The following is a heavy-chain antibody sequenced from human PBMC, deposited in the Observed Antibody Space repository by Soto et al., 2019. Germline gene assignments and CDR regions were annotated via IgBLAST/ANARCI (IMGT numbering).Heavy chain of an antibody. J-gene: IGHJ6*03. D-gene: IGHD3-10*01. CDR2: IYPGDSDT. V-gene: IGHV5-51*01. CDR1: GYSFTSYW. Sequence: PGESLKISCKGSGYSFTSYWIGWVRQMPGKGLEWMGIIYPGDSDTRYSPSFQGQVTISADKSISTAYLQWSSLKASDTAMYYCARTYYYGSGSYYGGKAYYYYMDVWGKGTTVTVSS. CDR3: ARTYYYGSGSYYGGKAYYYYMDV.